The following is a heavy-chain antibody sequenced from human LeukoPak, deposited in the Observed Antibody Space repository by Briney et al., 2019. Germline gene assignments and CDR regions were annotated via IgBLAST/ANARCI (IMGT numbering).Heavy chain of an antibody. V-gene: IGHV3-30*02. Sequence: GGSLRLSCAASGFNFSRNGMHWVRQAPGKGLEWVAFIRYDGTKKFYGDSVRGRFTISRDSSKNTLYLQMNNLRDEDTAVYYCARDFDDVNGDFYYIPDYWGQGMLVTVSA. CDR1: GFNFSRNG. J-gene: IGHJ4*02. D-gene: IGHD2-21*02. CDR2: IRYDGTKK. CDR3: ARDFDDVNGDFYYIPDY.